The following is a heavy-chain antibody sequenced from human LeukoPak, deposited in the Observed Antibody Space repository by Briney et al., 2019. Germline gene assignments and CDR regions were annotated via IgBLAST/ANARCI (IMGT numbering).Heavy chain of an antibody. CDR3: ARDRHYGSGSFDY. D-gene: IGHD3-10*01. V-gene: IGHV3-21*01. J-gene: IGHJ4*02. Sequence: SGGSLRLSCAASGFTFSSYEMNWVRQAPGKGLEWVSSISSSSSYIYYADSVKGRFTISRDNAKNSLYLQMNSLRAGDTAVYYCARDRHYGSGSFDYWGQGTLVTVSS. CDR2: ISSSSSYI. CDR1: GFTFSSYE.